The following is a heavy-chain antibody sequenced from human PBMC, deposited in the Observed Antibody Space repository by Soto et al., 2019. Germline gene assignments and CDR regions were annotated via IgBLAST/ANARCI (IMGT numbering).Heavy chain of an antibody. CDR2: IPTSGGHT. Sequence: WLSXRLSWSAAVLSFVSYSSSWVRHAPGKGMECVSGIPTSGGHTYYADSVKGRFTISRDNSKNTLYLQMNRLRADDTAVYYCAKDLSRVRATVEKWGPATLLTVYS. CDR3: AKDLSRVRATVEK. CDR1: VLSFVSYS. V-gene: IGHV3-23*01. J-gene: IGHJ4*02. D-gene: IGHD1-26*01.